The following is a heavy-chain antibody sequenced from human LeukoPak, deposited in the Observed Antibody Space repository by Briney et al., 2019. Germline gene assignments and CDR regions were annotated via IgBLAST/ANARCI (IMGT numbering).Heavy chain of an antibody. CDR1: GFTFSSFR. D-gene: IGHD3-10*01. Sequence: PGGPLRLSCAASGFTFSSFRMSWVPQAPGKELKWVANIKQDGSEKYYVGSVKGRFTISRDNAKNSLYLQMNSLRAEDTAVYYCAREGSGSYYYFDYWGQGTLVTVSS. V-gene: IGHV3-7*01. CDR3: AREGSGSYYYFDY. CDR2: IKQDGSEK. J-gene: IGHJ4*02.